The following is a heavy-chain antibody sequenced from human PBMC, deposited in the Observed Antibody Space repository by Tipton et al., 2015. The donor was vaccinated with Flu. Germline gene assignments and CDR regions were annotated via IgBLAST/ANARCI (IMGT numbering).Heavy chain of an antibody. CDR3: ARVMLNYDASYMDV. CDR1: GFTFSSYS. V-gene: IGHV3-48*04. Sequence: GSLRLSCAASGFTFSSYSMNWVRQAPGKGLEWLSYISGTSGTIYYPRSVKGRFTVSRDNADNSLYLQINSLRAEDTAVYYCARVMLNYDASYMDVWGLGTTVTVSS. CDR2: ISGTSGTI. D-gene: IGHD4/OR15-4a*01. J-gene: IGHJ6*03.